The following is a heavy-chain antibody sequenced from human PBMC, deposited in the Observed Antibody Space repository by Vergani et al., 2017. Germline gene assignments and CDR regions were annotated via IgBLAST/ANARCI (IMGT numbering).Heavy chain of an antibody. CDR2: IYSGGST. V-gene: IGHV3-66*01. CDR3: ARVGPGTHFDY. CDR1: GFTFSSYW. Sequence: EVQLVESGGGLVQPGGSLRLSCAASGFTFSSYWMHWVRQAPGKGLVWGSVIYSGGSTYYADSVKGRFTISRDNSKNTLHLQMNSLRAEDTAVYYCARVGPGTHFDYWGQGTLVTVSS. J-gene: IGHJ4*02.